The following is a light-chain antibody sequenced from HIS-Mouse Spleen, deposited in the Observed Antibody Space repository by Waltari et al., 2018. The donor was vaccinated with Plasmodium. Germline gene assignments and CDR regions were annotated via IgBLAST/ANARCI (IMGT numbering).Light chain of an antibody. Sequence: QSALTQPASVSGSPGTSITISCTGTSSDVGGYNSVSWYQQHPGKSPKLMIYEVSNRPSGVSNRFSGSKSGNTASLTISGLQAEDEADYYCSSYTSSSTLVFGGGTKLTVL. J-gene: IGLJ3*02. CDR3: SSYTSSSTLV. CDR2: EVS. CDR1: SSDVGGYNS. V-gene: IGLV2-14*01.